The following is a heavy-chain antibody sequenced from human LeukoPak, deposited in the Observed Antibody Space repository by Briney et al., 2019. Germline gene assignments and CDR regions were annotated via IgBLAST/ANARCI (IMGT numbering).Heavy chain of an antibody. V-gene: IGHV3-7*01. Sequence: GGSLRLYCAASGFTFRNYWMGWVRQAPGQGLEWVANTKPDGTAEYYADSVRGRFTTSRDNANNFLYLQMNSLRGEDTAVYYCARDGGLHTNFDYWGQGTLVTVSS. J-gene: IGHJ4*02. CDR3: ARDGGLHTNFDY. CDR2: TKPDGTAE. CDR1: GFTFRNYW. D-gene: IGHD2-15*01.